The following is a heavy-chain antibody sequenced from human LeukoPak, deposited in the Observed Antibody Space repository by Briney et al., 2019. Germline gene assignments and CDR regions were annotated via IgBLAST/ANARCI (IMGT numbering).Heavy chain of an antibody. D-gene: IGHD6-19*01. V-gene: IGHV4-34*01. Sequence: SETLSLTCAVYGGSLSGYYWSWIRQPPGKGLEWIGEINHSGSTNYNPSLKSRVTISVDTSKNQFSLKLSSVTAADTAVYYCARGVAVAGYYYYGMDVWGQGTTVTVSS. CDR2: INHSGST. J-gene: IGHJ6*02. CDR3: ARGVAVAGYYYYGMDV. CDR1: GGSLSGYY.